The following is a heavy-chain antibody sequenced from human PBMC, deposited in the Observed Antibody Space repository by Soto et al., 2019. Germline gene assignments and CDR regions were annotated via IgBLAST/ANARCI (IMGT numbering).Heavy chain of an antibody. Sequence: LRLSCAASGFTFSGSAMHWVRQASGKGLEWVGRIRSKANSYATAYAASVKGRFTISRDDSKNTAYLQMNSLKTEDTAVYYCSSLLDCSGGSCQNPYYYYYMDVWGKGTTVTVSS. CDR2: IRSKANSYAT. J-gene: IGHJ6*03. V-gene: IGHV3-73*01. D-gene: IGHD2-15*01. CDR3: SSLLDCSGGSCQNPYYYYYMDV. CDR1: GFTFSGSA.